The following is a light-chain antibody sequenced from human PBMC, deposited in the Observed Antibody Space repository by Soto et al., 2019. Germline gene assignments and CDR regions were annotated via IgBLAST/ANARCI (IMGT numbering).Light chain of an antibody. CDR2: DVN. CDR1: SSDVGAYGY. CDR3: TSYRRGPLYV. Sequence: QSALTQPRSVSGSPGQSVTISCTGTSSDVGAYGYVSWYQQHPGKAPKLIIFDVNNRPSGVSPRFSGSKSGNTASLTISGLQAEDEAHYFCTSYRRGPLYVFGNGTKLTVL. J-gene: IGLJ1*01. V-gene: IGLV2-11*01.